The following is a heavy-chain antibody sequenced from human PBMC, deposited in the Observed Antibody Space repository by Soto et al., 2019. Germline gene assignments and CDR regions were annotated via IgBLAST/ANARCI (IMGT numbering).Heavy chain of an antibody. CDR2: IYPGDSDT. D-gene: IGHD6-13*01. Sequence: PGESLKISCKGSGYSFTSYWIGWVRQMPGKGLEWMGIIYPGDSDTRYSPSFQGQVTISADKSISTAYLQWSSLKASDTAMYYCVRTSAGGKYYYGMDVWGQGTTVTVSS. V-gene: IGHV5-51*01. CDR3: VRTSAGGKYYYGMDV. CDR1: GYSFTSYW. J-gene: IGHJ6*02.